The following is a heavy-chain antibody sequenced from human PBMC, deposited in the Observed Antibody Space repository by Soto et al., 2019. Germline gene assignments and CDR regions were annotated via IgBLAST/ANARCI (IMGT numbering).Heavy chain of an antibody. D-gene: IGHD1-20*01. CDR3: NTQVVYGDWFDP. V-gene: IGHV3-73*01. CDR2: IRSKANSYAT. CDR1: GLTFSGSA. Sequence: QAGGSLRLSCAASGLTFSGSAMHWVRQASGKGLEWVGRIRSKANSYATAYAASVKGRFTISRDDSKNTAYLQMNSLKTEDTAVYYSNTQVVYGDWFDPWGQGTLVTVSS. J-gene: IGHJ5*02.